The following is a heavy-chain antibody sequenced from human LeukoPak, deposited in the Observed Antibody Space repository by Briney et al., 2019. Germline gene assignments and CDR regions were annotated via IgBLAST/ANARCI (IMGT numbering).Heavy chain of an antibody. CDR3: ARRRDWNDVLDY. Sequence: SETLSLTCAVYGGSFSGHYWSWIRRPPGKGLEWIGEVSYSGNSNYNPSLKSRVTISVDTSKSQFSLRLTSVTAADTAVYYCARRRDWNDVLDYWGRGTLVTVSS. J-gene: IGHJ4*02. CDR2: VSYSGNS. D-gene: IGHD1-1*01. CDR1: GGSFSGHY. V-gene: IGHV4-34*01.